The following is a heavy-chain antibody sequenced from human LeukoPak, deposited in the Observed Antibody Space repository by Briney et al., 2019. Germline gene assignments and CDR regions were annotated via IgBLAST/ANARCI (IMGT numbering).Heavy chain of an antibody. CDR3: AREELYSGYEAYYYYGMDV. CDR1: GFTFSSYA. V-gene: IGHV3-30*04. Sequence: GGSLRLSCAASGFTFSSYAMHWVRQAPGKGLEWVAVISYDGSNKYYADSVKGRFTISRDNSKNTLYLQMNSLRAEDTAVYYCAREELYSGYEAYYYYGMDVWGQGTTVTVSS. D-gene: IGHD5-12*01. J-gene: IGHJ6*02. CDR2: ISYDGSNK.